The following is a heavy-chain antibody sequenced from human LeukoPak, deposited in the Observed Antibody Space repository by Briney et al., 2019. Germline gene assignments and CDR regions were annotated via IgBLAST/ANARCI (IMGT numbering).Heavy chain of an antibody. J-gene: IGHJ4*02. Sequence: ASVKVSCKASGYTFTSYGISWVRQAPGQGLEWMGWISAYNGNTNYTQKLQGRVTMTTDTPTSTAYVELRSLRSDDTAVYYCARAIELELSYKFDYWGQGTLVTVSS. CDR2: ISAYNGNT. D-gene: IGHD1-7*01. CDR1: GYTFTSYG. CDR3: ARAIELELSYKFDY. V-gene: IGHV1-18*01.